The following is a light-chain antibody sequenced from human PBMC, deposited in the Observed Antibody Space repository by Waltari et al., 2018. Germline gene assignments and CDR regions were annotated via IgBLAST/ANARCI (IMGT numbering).Light chain of an antibody. CDR3: QSYDKSLSGYV. Sequence: QSVLTQPPSVSGAPGQRITISCTGSSSNIGAGYDVHWYHQLPGTAPRLLIYGNNNRPSGVPDRFSGSKSGTSASLAITGLQAEDEADYYCQSYDKSLSGYVFGTGTKVTVL. J-gene: IGLJ1*01. V-gene: IGLV1-40*01. CDR1: SSNIGAGYD. CDR2: GNN.